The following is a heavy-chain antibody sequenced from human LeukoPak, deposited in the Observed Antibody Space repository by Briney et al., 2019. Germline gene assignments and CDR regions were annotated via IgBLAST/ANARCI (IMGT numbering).Heavy chain of an antibody. D-gene: IGHD2-2*01. CDR3: AKVVPAAHDAFDI. CDR1: GYTFTSYD. Sequence: ASVKVSCKASGYTFTSYDINWVRQATGQGLEWMGWMNPNSGNTGYAQKFQGRVTMTRNTSISTAYMELSSLRSEDTAVYYCAKVVPAAHDAFDIWGQGTMVTVPS. J-gene: IGHJ3*02. CDR2: MNPNSGNT. V-gene: IGHV1-8*01.